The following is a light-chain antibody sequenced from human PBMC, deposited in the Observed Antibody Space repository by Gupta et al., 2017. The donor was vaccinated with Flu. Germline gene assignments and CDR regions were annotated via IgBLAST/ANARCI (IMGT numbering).Light chain of an antibody. CDR1: DSNIAAPFD. CDR3: QSYDNRLRGSKV. Sequence: QSVLTQPPSVSGVPGRRVTIFCTGSDSNIAAPFDVHWYQQLPGAAPKLLIYGNNKRPSGVPDRFSGSKSGMSASLVITGLQADDEAIYYCQSYDNRLRGSKVFGGGTKLTVL. CDR2: GNN. V-gene: IGLV1-40*01. J-gene: IGLJ3*02.